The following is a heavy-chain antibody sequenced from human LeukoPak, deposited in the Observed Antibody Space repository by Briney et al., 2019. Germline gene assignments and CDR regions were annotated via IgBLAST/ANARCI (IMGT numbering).Heavy chain of an antibody. CDR2: IKQDGSEK. J-gene: IGHJ4*02. CDR1: GFTFSSYW. V-gene: IGHV3-7*01. Sequence: GGSLRLSCAASGFTFSSYWMSWVRQAPGKGLEWVANIKQDGSEKYYVDSVKGRFTISRDNAKNSLYLQMNSLRAEDTAVYYCARDLSYYDILTGYYNAGPFDYWGQGTLVTVSS. CDR3: ARDLSYYDILTGYYNAGPFDY. D-gene: IGHD3-9*01.